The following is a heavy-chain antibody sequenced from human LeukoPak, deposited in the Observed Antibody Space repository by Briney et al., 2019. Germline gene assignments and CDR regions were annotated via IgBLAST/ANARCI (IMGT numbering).Heavy chain of an antibody. J-gene: IGHJ4*02. CDR1: GYTCTGYY. Sequence: ASVKFSCKASGYTCTGYYMHWVRPDPGQGLDWMGWINPNSGGTNYAQNFQGRVTMTRDTSISTAYMELSRLRSDDTAVYYCASQWIQLWSSFDYWGQGTLVTVSS. CDR2: INPNSGGT. CDR3: ASQWIQLWSSFDY. V-gene: IGHV1-2*02. D-gene: IGHD5-18*01.